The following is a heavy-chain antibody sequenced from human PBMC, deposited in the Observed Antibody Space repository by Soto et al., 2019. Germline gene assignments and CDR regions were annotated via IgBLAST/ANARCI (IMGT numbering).Heavy chain of an antibody. CDR3: ARGPYCRSTTCPYYLDI. CDR2: INAGNGNT. V-gene: IGHV1-3*01. J-gene: IGHJ6*03. CDR1: GYTFTSYA. D-gene: IGHD2-2*01. Sequence: ASVKVSCKASGYTFTSYAMHWVRQAPGQRLEWMGWINAGNGNTKYSQKFQGRVTITRNTSISTAYMELSSLKSEDTAVYYCARGPYCRSTTCPYYLDIWGKGTTVTVSS.